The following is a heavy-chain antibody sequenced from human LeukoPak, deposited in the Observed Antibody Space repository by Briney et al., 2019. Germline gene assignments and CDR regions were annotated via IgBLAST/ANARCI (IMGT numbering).Heavy chain of an antibody. CDR2: IWYDGSNK. CDR3: ARDRYYYDSSGYYYDY. Sequence: PGGSLRLSCAASGFTFSIHGMHWVRQAPGKGLEWVAVIWYDGSNKYYADSVKGRFTISRDNSKNTLYLEMNSLRAEDTAVYYCARDRYYYDSSGYYYDYWGQGTLVTVSS. CDR1: GFTFSIHG. V-gene: IGHV3-33*01. D-gene: IGHD3-22*01. J-gene: IGHJ4*02.